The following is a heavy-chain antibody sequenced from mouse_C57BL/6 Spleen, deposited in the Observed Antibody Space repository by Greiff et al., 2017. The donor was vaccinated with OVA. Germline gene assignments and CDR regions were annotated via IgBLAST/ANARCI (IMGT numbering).Heavy chain of an antibody. D-gene: IGHD6-1*01. CDR2: ISDGGSYT. CDR1: GFTFSSYA. CDR3: ARLTNRYYFDD. J-gene: IGHJ2*01. Sequence: EVHLVESGGGLVKPGGSLKLSCAASGFTFSSYAMSWVRQTPEKRLEWVATISDGGSYTYYPDNVKGRFTISRDNAKNNLYLQMSHLKSEDTAMYYCARLTNRYYFDDWGQGTTLTVSS. V-gene: IGHV5-4*01.